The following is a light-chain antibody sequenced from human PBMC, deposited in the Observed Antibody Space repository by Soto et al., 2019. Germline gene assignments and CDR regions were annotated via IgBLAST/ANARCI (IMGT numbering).Light chain of an antibody. CDR3: QQYATSAIT. CDR1: QSVSNN. CDR2: GAS. J-gene: IGKJ5*01. Sequence: EIVMTQSPATLSVSPGESATLSCRASQSVSNNLTWYQQKPGQAPRLLMSGASTRAAGIPDRFSGDGSGTDFTLTIDRLEPEDFAIYYCQQYATSAITFGQGTRLEIK. V-gene: IGKV3D-15*01.